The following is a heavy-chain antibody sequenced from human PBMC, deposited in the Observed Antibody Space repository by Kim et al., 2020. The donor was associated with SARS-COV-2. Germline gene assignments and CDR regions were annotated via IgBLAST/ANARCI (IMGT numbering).Heavy chain of an antibody. D-gene: IGHD4-17*01. V-gene: IGHV3-7*01. CDR3: MTSGLG. CDR2: INQDGSEK. Sequence: GGSLRLSCATFGFKFSNYWMDWVRQAPGKGLEGAANINQDGSEKNYVASVKGRFTISRDNAKSSLYLQMDSLRAEDTAVYYCMTSGLGWGQRTLVTVSS. CDR1: GFKFSNYW. J-gene: IGHJ4*02.